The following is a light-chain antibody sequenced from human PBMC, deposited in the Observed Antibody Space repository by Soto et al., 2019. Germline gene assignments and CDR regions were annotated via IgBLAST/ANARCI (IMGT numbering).Light chain of an antibody. CDR2: DAS. CDR3: KPSYSTPGYT. J-gene: IGKJ2*01. V-gene: IGKV1-39*01. Sequence: DIQMTQSPSSLSASVGDRVTITCRASQSISSYLNWYQQKPGKAPKLLIYDASSLQSGVPSRFSGCGSGTYFTLTISSLQPEDFATYYCKPSYSTPGYTFGQGTKLEIK. CDR1: QSISSY.